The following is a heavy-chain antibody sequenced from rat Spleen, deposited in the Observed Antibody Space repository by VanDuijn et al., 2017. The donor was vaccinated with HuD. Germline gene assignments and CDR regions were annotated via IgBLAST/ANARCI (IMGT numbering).Heavy chain of an antibody. J-gene: IGHJ3*01. CDR2: VSSDGINT. CDR1: GFTFSRYW. V-gene: IGHV5-58*01. CDR3: ARKGYNHFFAY. Sequence: EVQLVESGGGLVQPGRSMKLSCVASGFTFSRYWMYWVRQAPGKGLEWVSSVSSDGINTYYPDSVKGRFTISRDNAENTVYLQMNSLRSEDTATYYCARKGYNHFFAYWGQGTLVTVSS. D-gene: IGHD1-5*01.